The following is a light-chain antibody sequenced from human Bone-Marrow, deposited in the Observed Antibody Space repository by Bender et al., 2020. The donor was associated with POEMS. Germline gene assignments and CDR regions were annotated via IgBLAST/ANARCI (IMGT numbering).Light chain of an antibody. J-gene: IGLJ3*02. V-gene: IGLV2-14*03. Sequence: QSALTQPASVSGSPGQSITISCTGTSSDVGGYNLVSWHQQHPGKAPKLMIYDVSTRPSGVSFRFSGSKSGNTASLTISALQAEDEADYYCSSYTSNRTWLFGGGTKLTVL. CDR1: SSDVGGYNL. CDR3: SSYTSNRTWL. CDR2: DVS.